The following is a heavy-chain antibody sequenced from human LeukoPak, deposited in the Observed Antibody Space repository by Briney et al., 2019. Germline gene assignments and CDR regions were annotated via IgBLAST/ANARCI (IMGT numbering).Heavy chain of an antibody. V-gene: IGHV1-2*07. J-gene: IGHJ4*02. CDR1: GYTFTDHY. D-gene: IGHD6-19*01. Sequence: ASVKVSCKASGYTFTDHYMHWVRQAPGQGLEWMGWINPNSDGINNYAHKFQGRVTMTRDTSISTAYMELSRLRSDDTAVYYCARGQRSGWYDFDYWGQGTLVTVSS. CDR3: ARGQRSGWYDFDY. CDR2: INPNSDGI.